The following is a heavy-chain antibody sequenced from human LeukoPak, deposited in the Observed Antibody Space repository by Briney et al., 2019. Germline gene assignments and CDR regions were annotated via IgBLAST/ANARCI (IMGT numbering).Heavy chain of an antibody. CDR2: ISYDGSNK. CDR1: GFTFSSYA. CDR3: AKGESLFDP. V-gene: IGHV3-30-3*01. Sequence: GGSLRLSCAASGFTFSSYAMHWVRQAPGKGLEWVAVISYDGSNKYYADSVKGRFTISRDNSKNTLYLQMNSLRAEDTAVYYCAKGESLFDPWGQGTLVTVSS. J-gene: IGHJ5*02.